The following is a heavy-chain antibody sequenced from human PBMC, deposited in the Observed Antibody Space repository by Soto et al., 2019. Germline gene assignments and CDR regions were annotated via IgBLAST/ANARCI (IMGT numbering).Heavy chain of an antibody. CDR3: ARDFSWFGELIASDY. Sequence: QVQLVQSGAEVKKPGASVKVSCKASGYTFTSYAMHWVRQAPGQRLEWMGWINAGNVNTKYSQKFQGRVTITRDTSASTAYMELSSLRSEDTAVYYCARDFSWFGELIASDYWGQGTLVTVSS. J-gene: IGHJ4*02. D-gene: IGHD3-10*01. V-gene: IGHV1-3*01. CDR2: INAGNVNT. CDR1: GYTFTSYA.